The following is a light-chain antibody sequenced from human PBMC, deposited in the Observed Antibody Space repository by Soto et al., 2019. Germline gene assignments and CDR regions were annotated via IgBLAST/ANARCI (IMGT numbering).Light chain of an antibody. CDR2: GAS. CDR3: QQYAKMPLT. Sequence: EILLTQSPGTLSLSPGDRATLSCRASQNFGSNLLAWYQQKPGQAPRFLIYGASARAIGIPDRFSGSGSGKDFTITISRLETEDFGVYYCQQYAKMPLTFGGGTRVEIK. J-gene: IGKJ4*01. V-gene: IGKV3-20*01. CDR1: QNFGSNL.